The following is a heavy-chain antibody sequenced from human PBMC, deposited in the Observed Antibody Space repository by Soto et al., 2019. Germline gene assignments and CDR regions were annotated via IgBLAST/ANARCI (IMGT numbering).Heavy chain of an antibody. V-gene: IGHV5-51*01. CDR1: GYSFTSYW. Sequence: ESLKISCKGSGYSFTSYWIGWVRQMPGKGLEWMGIIYPGDSDTRYSPSFQGQVTISADKSISTAYLQWSSLKASDTAMYYCARLSAMVDYYYSGMDVWGQATTLTVSS. CDR3: ARLSAMVDYYYSGMDV. D-gene: IGHD5-18*01. J-gene: IGHJ6*02. CDR2: IYPGDSDT.